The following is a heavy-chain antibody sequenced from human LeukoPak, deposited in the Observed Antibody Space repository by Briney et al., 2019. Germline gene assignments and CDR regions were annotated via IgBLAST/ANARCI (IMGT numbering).Heavy chain of an antibody. CDR2: ISGSGDST. J-gene: IGHJ4*02. Sequence: GGSLRLSCAASGFTFSSYAMSWVRQAPGKVLECVSAISGSGDSTYYADSVKGRFTISRDNSKNTLYLQMNSLRAEDTAVYYCARDSSSWYTTPFDYWGQGTLVTVSS. CDR1: GFTFSSYA. CDR3: ARDSSSWYTTPFDY. V-gene: IGHV3-23*01. D-gene: IGHD6-13*01.